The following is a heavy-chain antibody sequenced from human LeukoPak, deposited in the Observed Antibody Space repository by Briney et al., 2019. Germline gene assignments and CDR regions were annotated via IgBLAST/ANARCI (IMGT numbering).Heavy chain of an antibody. CDR2: ISSSSSSI. CDR3: AREPRESCAAFDI. Sequence: GGSLRLSCAASGFTFSSYNMNWVRQAPGKGLEWVSYISSSSSSIYYADSVKGRFTISRDNAKNSLYLQMNGLRDEDTAVYYCAREPRESCAAFDIWGQGTMVTVSS. CDR1: GFTFSSYN. V-gene: IGHV3-48*02. J-gene: IGHJ3*02.